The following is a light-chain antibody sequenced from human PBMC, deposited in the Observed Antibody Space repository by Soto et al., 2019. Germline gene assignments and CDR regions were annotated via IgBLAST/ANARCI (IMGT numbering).Light chain of an antibody. J-gene: IGLJ1*01. CDR2: DNN. V-gene: IGLV1-51*01. CDR3: GAWDRGLSVYV. CDR1: IFNIGDNS. Sequence: QAVLTQPPSVSAAPGQEVTISCSGTIFNIGDNSVSWYQQFPGTAPKLLLYDNNKRSSGIAARFSGSKSGTSATLGITGLQTGDEADYYCGAWDRGLSVYVFGSGTKLTVL.